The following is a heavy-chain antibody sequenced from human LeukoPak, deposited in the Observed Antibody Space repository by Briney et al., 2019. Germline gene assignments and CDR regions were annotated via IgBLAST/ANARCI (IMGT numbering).Heavy chain of an antibody. CDR2: INHSGST. D-gene: IGHD1-26*01. CDR3: ATREHHLLRTPGDY. J-gene: IGHJ4*02. Sequence: KSSETLSLTCAVYGGSFSGYYWSWIRQPPGKGLEWIGEINHSGSTNYNPSLKSRVTISVDTSKNQFSLKLSSVTAADTAVYYCATREHHLLRTPGDYWGQGTLVTVSS. CDR1: GGSFSGYY. V-gene: IGHV4-34*01.